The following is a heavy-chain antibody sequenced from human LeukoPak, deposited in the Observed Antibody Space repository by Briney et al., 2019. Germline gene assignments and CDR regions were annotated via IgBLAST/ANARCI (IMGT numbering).Heavy chain of an antibody. CDR3: GEDCQYDFVWGSYWG. Sequence: GGSLRLSCAASGFTFSSYAMSWVRQAPGKGLEWVSAISGSGGSAYYADSVKGRFTISRDNSKNTLYLQMNSLRAEDTAVYYCGEDCQYDFVWGSYWGWGQGTLVTVSS. D-gene: IGHD3-16*01. J-gene: IGHJ4*02. CDR1: GFTFSSYA. CDR2: ISGSGGSA. V-gene: IGHV3-23*01.